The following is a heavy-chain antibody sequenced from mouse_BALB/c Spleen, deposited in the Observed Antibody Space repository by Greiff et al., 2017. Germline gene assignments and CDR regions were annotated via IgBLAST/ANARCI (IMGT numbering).Heavy chain of an antibody. CDR1: GYSITSGYY. CDR3: ARERGAFDY. J-gene: IGHJ2*01. Sequence: EVQLQQSGPGLVKPSQSLSLTCSVTGYSITSGYYWNWIRQFPGNKLEWMGYISYDGSNNYNPSLKNRISITRDTSKNQFFLKLNSVTTEDTATYYCARERGAFDYWGQGTTLTVSS. CDR2: ISYDGSN. V-gene: IGHV3-6*02.